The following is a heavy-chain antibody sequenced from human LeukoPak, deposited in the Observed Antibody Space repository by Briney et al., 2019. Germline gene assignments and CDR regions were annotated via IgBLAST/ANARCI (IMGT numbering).Heavy chain of an antibody. CDR2: IIPIFGTA. Sequence: ASVKVSCKASGGTFSSYAISWVRQAPGQGLEWMGGIIPIFGTANYAQKFQGRVTITADESTSTAYMELSSLRSEDTAVYYCAREDTLYYYGSGSYQFDYWGQGTLVTVFS. J-gene: IGHJ4*02. V-gene: IGHV1-69*13. CDR3: AREDTLYYYGSGSYQFDY. D-gene: IGHD3-10*01. CDR1: GGTFSSYA.